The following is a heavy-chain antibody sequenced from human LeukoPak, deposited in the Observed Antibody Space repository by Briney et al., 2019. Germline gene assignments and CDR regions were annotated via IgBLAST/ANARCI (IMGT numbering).Heavy chain of an antibody. J-gene: IGHJ3*01. CDR2: IYYSGST. D-gene: IGHD3-22*01. Sequence: GSLRLSCAASGFTFSSYGMHWVRQAPGKGLEWIGSIYYSGSTYCNPSLKSRVTISVDTSNNQFSLKLTSVTAADTAMYYCARTRDNYYDASPNAFDVWGQGTMVTVSS. CDR3: ARTRDNYYDASPNAFDV. CDR1: GFTFSSYG. V-gene: IGHV4-39*07.